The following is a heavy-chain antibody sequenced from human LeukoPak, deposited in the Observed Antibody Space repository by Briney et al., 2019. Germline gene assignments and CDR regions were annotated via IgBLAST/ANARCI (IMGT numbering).Heavy chain of an antibody. CDR1: GYRFSNYW. Sequence: GESLKISRKGAGYRFSNYWIGRVRQMPGKGLEWMGIFDPRDSDTRYSPSFECQVTISAEKSISTAYLQWSSLKASDSAMFYCAKMSRDGYTLDYWGQGTLVTVSS. CDR3: AKMSRDGYTLDY. V-gene: IGHV5-51*01. D-gene: IGHD5-24*01. J-gene: IGHJ4*02. CDR2: FDPRDSDT.